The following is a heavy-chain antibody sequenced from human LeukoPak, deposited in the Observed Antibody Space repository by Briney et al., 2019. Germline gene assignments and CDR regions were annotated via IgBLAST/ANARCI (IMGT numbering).Heavy chain of an antibody. CDR3: ASSEAWSDIVATR. D-gene: IGHD5-12*01. J-gene: IGHJ4*02. CDR1: GGTFSSYA. V-gene: IGHV1-2*02. Sequence: ASVKVSCKASGGTFSSYAISWVRQAPGQGLGWMGWINPNSGGTNYAQKFQGRVTMTRDTSISTAYMELSRLRSDDTAVYYCASSEAWSDIVATRWGQGTLVTVSS. CDR2: INPNSGGT.